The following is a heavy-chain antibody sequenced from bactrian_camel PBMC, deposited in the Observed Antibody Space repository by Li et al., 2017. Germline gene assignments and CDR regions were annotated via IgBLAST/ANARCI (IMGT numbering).Heavy chain of an antibody. CDR1: GYTYSGVC. J-gene: IGHJ4*01. Sequence: QVQLVESGGGSVQAGGSLTLACSVSGYTYSGVCMAWFRQIPPNEREGVAVIGGGRTDYAGSVRGRFTISQDNARNTVWLQMNSLKPEDTAMYYCAADIPRSGSWCAVSSPHFRYEGQGTQVTVS. CDR2: IGGGRT. D-gene: IGHD3*01. V-gene: IGHV3-3*01.